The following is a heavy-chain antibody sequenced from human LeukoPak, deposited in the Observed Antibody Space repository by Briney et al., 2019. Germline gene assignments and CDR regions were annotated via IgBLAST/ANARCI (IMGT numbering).Heavy chain of an antibody. CDR1: GFTFSSYT. CDR2: ISTGGSYI. Sequence: PGGSLRLSCAASGFTFSSYTMNWVRQAPGKGLEWVSSISTGGSYIYYADSVKGRLTISRDNAKNSLLLQMNSLRAEDTAMYYCARGGGSYYGAWGQGTLVTVSS. V-gene: IGHV3-21*01. CDR3: ARGGGSYYGA. J-gene: IGHJ5*02. D-gene: IGHD1-26*01.